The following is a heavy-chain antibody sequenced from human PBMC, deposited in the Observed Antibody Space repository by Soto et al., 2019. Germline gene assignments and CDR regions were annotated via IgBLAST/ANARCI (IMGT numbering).Heavy chain of an antibody. D-gene: IGHD3-3*01. Sequence: EVQLLESGGGLVQPGGSLRLSCAASGFIFSTYAMSWVRQAPGKGLEWVSAISGSGGSTYYADSVKGRFTISRDNSKNTLYLQMNSLRAEDTAVYYCAKGLAYYDFWSGGDAFDIWGQGTMVTVSS. CDR2: ISGSGGST. CDR1: GFIFSTYA. V-gene: IGHV3-23*01. J-gene: IGHJ3*02. CDR3: AKGLAYYDFWSGGDAFDI.